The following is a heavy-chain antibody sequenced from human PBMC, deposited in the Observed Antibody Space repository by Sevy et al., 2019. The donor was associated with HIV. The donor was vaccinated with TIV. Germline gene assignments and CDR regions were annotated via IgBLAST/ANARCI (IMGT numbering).Heavy chain of an antibody. CDR2: IYYSGST. CDR1: GGSISSGDYY. CDR3: AGAYGDYLYFDY. J-gene: IGHJ4*02. D-gene: IGHD4-17*01. V-gene: IGHV4-30-4*01. Sequence: TLSLTCTVSGGSISSGDYYWSWIRQPPGKGLEWIGYIYYSGSTYYNPSLKSRVTISVDTSKNQFSLKLSSVTAADTAVYYCAGAYGDYLYFDYWGQGTLVTVSS.